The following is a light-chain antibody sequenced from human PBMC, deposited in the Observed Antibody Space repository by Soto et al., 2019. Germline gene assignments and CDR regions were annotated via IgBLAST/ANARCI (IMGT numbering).Light chain of an antibody. CDR2: GAS. Sequence: ELVLTQSPGTLSLSPGERATLSCRASQSVSSSYLAWYQQKAGQAPRLLIYGASSRATGIPDRFSGSGSGTDFTLTISRLEPEDFAVYYCQQYFRSRVTFGHGTRLDIK. CDR3: QQYFRSRVT. J-gene: IGKJ5*01. CDR1: QSVSSSY. V-gene: IGKV3-20*01.